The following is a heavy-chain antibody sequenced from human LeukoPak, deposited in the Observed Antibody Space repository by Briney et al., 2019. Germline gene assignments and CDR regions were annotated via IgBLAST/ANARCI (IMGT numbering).Heavy chain of an antibody. CDR1: GFTFSSYS. J-gene: IGHJ4*02. Sequence: GGSLRLSCAASGFTFSSYSMNWVRQSPGKGLEWVSYISSSSSTIYYADSVKGRFTISRDNAKNSLYLQMNSLRAEDTAVYYCARGNYYDSSGYFDYWGQGTLVTVPS. CDR2: ISSSSSTI. CDR3: ARGNYYDSSGYFDY. V-gene: IGHV3-48*01. D-gene: IGHD3-22*01.